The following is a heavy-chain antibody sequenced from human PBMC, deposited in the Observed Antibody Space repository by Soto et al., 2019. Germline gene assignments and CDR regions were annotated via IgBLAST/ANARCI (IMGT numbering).Heavy chain of an antibody. J-gene: IGHJ5*02. CDR1: GYTFTSYD. CDR2: MNPNSGNT. D-gene: IGHD4-17*01. CDR3: AGGGGAYGDYGWFDR. Sequence: QVQLVQSGAEVKKPGASVKVSCKASGYTFTSYDINWVRQATGQGLEWMGWMNPNSGNTGHAQKFQGAVTLPRNTSISTAYMEVSSLRSEDTAGYYCAGGGGAYGDYGWFDRWGQGTMVTVS. V-gene: IGHV1-8*01.